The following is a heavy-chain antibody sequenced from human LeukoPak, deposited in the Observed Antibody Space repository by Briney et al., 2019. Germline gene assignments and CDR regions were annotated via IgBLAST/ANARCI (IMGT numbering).Heavy chain of an antibody. CDR1: GGTFNSYV. Sequence: EASVKVSCKASGGTFNSYVISWVRQAPGQGLEWMGRIIPILGIANYAQKFQGRVTITADKSTSTAYMELSSLRSEDTAVYYCARDFSWTGDYYYYGMDVWGQGTTVTVSS. J-gene: IGHJ6*02. V-gene: IGHV1-69*04. D-gene: IGHD3/OR15-3a*01. CDR3: ARDFSWTGDYYYYGMDV. CDR2: IIPILGIA.